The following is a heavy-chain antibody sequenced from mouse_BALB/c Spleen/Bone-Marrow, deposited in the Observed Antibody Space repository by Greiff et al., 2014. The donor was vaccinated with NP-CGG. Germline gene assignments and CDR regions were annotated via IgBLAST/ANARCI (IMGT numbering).Heavy chain of an antibody. D-gene: IGHD2-1*01. J-gene: IGHJ4*01. CDR3: ARDKGNGNSLYYSMDY. CDR2: IWAGGST. CDR1: GFSLTTYG. V-gene: IGHV2-9*02. Sequence: QVQLQQSGPGLVAPSQSLSITCTVSGFSLTTYGVHWVRQPPGKGLEWLGVIWAGGSTHYNSALMSRLSISKDNSNNQVFLKMNSLQTDDTAMYYCARDKGNGNSLYYSMDYWGQGISVTVSS.